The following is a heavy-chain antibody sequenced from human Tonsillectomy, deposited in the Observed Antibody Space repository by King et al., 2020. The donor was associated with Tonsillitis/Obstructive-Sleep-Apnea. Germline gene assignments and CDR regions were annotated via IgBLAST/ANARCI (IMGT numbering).Heavy chain of an antibody. CDR2: IIPIFGTA. D-gene: IGHD4-17*01. CDR3: ARVDYGDTWFDP. J-gene: IGHJ5*02. CDR1: GGTFSSYA. Sequence: QVQLVQSGAEVKKPGSSVKVSCKASGGTFSSYAISWVRQAPGQGLEWMGGIIPIFGTANYAKKVQGRVTITADESTRTAYMELSSLRSEDTAVYYCARVDYGDTWFDPWGQGTLVTVSS. V-gene: IGHV1-69*12.